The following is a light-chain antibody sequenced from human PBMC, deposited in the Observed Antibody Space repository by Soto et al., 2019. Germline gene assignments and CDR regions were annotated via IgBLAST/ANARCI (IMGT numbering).Light chain of an antibody. V-gene: IGKV2-28*01. Sequence: DIVMTQSPLSLPDTPGEPASSSCRSSQSLLHSNGYNYLDWYLQKPGQSPQLLIYLGSNRASGVPDRFSGSGSGTDFTLKISRVEAEDVGVYYCMQALQTSWTFGQGTKVEIK. J-gene: IGKJ1*01. CDR3: MQALQTSWT. CDR2: LGS. CDR1: QSLLHSNGYNY.